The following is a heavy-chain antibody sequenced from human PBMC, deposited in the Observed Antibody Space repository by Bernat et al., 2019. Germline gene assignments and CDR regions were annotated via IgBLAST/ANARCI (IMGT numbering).Heavy chain of an antibody. D-gene: IGHD3-16*01. V-gene: IGHV3-23*04. Sequence: VQLVESGGGVVQPGRSLRLSCAASGFTFSSYAMHWVRQAPGKGLEWVSLITGSGANTYYADSVKGRFTISRDNSKNTLYLQMNSLRADDTAVYYCAKDRGWGEPLDYWGQGTLVTVSS. CDR1: GFTFSSYA. CDR3: AKDRGWGEPLDY. CDR2: ITGSGANT. J-gene: IGHJ4*02.